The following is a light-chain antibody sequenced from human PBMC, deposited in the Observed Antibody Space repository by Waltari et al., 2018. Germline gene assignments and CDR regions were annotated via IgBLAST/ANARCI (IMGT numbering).Light chain of an antibody. V-gene: IGLV2-11*01. CDR1: TRDVAGYNY. CDR2: DVT. Sequence: SALTQPRSVSGSPGQSVTIPCPGTTRDVAGYNYVPWYQHHPGQAPKLMIFDVTQPPSGVPDRFSGSKSANTASLTISGLQAEDEADYYCCSFAGTYTWVFGGGTKVTVL. CDR3: CSFAGTYTWV. J-gene: IGLJ3*02.